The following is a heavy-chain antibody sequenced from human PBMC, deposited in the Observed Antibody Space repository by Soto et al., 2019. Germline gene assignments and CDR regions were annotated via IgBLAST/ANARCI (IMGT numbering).Heavy chain of an antibody. CDR3: ARDYTGDAWIQLWSFDY. V-gene: IGHV3-30-3*01. D-gene: IGHD5-18*01. Sequence: GGSLRLSCAASGFTFSSYAMHWVRQAPGKGLEWVAVISYDGSNKYYADSVKGRFTISRDNSKNTLYLQMNSLRAEDTAVYYCARDYTGDAWIQLWSFDYWGQGTLVTVSS. CDR1: GFTFSSYA. J-gene: IGHJ4*02. CDR2: ISYDGSNK.